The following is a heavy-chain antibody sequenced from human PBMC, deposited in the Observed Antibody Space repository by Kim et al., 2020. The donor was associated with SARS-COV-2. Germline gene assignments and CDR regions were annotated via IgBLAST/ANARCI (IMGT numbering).Heavy chain of an antibody. Sequence: QDGSEKYYVDSVKGRFTISRDNAKNSLYLQMNSLRAEDTAVYYGARPSYWGQGTLVTVSS. J-gene: IGHJ4*02. CDR2: QDGSEK. V-gene: IGHV3-7*01. CDR3: ARPSY.